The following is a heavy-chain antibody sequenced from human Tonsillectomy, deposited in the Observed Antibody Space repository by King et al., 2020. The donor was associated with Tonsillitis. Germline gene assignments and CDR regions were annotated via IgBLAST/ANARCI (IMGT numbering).Heavy chain of an antibody. CDR2: IAYDASYE. J-gene: IGHJ2*01. Sequence: EQLVQSGGGVVQPGRSLRLSFAASGFTFSNYGMHWVRQAPGKGLEWVALIAYDASYENYADSVKGRFAISRDNSKNTLYLEMNSLRVEDTAVYYCAKDGIALSDWYFDLWGRGTLVTVSS. CDR1: GFTFSNYG. CDR3: AKDGIALSDWYFDL. V-gene: IGHV3-30*18. D-gene: IGHD3-16*02.